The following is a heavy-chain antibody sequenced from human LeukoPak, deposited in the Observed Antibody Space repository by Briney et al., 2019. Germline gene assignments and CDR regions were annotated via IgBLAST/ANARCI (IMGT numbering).Heavy chain of an antibody. D-gene: IGHD1-1*01. Sequence: GASVKVSCKASGYTFTTYDINWVRQATGQGLQWMGWINPNSGNTGYAQKFQGRITITRNTSISTVYMELSSLRSEDTAVYYCARGPPTAQYFQHWGQGTLVIVSS. CDR1: GYTFTTYD. CDR3: ARGPPTAQYFQH. V-gene: IGHV1-8*03. CDR2: INPNSGNT. J-gene: IGHJ1*01.